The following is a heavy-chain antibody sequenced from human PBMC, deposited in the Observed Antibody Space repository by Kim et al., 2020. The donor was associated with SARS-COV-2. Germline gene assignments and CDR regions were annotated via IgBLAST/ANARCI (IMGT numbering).Heavy chain of an antibody. CDR2: INPSGGST. J-gene: IGHJ3*02. V-gene: IGHV1-46*01. D-gene: IGHD3-10*01. Sequence: ASVKVSCKASGYTFTSYYMHWVRQAPGQGLEWMGIINPSGGSTSYAQKFQGRVTMTRDTSTSTVYMELSSLRSEDTAVYYCARDGGESVLLWFGELVGAAGSFDIWGQGTMVTVSS. CDR1: GYTFTSYY. CDR3: ARDGGESVLLWFGELVGAAGSFDI.